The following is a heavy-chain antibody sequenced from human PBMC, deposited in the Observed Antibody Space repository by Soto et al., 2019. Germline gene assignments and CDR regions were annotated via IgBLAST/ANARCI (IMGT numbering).Heavy chain of an antibody. CDR2: TYFRSKWYN. V-gene: IGHV6-1*01. J-gene: IGHJ5*02. Sequence: SQTLSLTCAISGDSVSSNTASWNWIRQSPSRGLEWLGRTYFRSKWYNDYAVSVKSRIIINPDTSNNQFSLQLNSVTPEDTAVYFCAKGDNLGPTTGYAFDPWGQGIMVTV. D-gene: IGHD5-12*01. CDR3: AKGDNLGPTTGYAFDP. CDR1: GDSVSSNTAS.